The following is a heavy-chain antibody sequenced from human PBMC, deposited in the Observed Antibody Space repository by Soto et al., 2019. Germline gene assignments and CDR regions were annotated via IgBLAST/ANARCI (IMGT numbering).Heavy chain of an antibody. D-gene: IGHD1-7*01. CDR2: INPSGGST. Sequence: QVQLVQSGAEVKKPGASVKVSCKASGYTFTSYYMHWVRQAPGQGLEWMGIINPSGGSTSYAQKFQGRVTMTRDTSTSTVYMELSSRRSEDTAVYYCARERGGVYLELRNSDFDYWGQGTLVTVSS. CDR3: ARERGGVYLELRNSDFDY. CDR1: GYTFTSYY. J-gene: IGHJ4*02. V-gene: IGHV1-46*03.